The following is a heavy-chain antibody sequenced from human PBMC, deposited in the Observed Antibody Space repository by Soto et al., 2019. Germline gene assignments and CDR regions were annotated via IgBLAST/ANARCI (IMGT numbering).Heavy chain of an antibody. Sequence: SETLSLTCTVSGGSISSGGYYWSWIRQHPGKGLEWIGYIYYSGSTCYNPSLKSRVTISVDTSKNQFSLKLSSVTAADTAVYYCARDRREYDFWSGDYAPFYYHYGMDVWGQGTTVTVSS. J-gene: IGHJ6*02. CDR1: GGSISSGGYY. D-gene: IGHD3-3*01. CDR3: ARDRREYDFWSGDYAPFYYHYGMDV. CDR2: IYYSGST. V-gene: IGHV4-31*03.